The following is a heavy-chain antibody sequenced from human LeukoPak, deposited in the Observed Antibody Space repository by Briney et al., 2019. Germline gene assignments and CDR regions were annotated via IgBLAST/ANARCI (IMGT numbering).Heavy chain of an antibody. CDR1: GVSISNSSYY. V-gene: IGHV4-39*01. J-gene: IGHJ4*02. CDR3: ASAVTYSSGWFTFDD. D-gene: IGHD6-19*01. Sequence: SETLSLTCTVSGVSISNSSYYWGWLRQPPGTGLEWIGCIYYSGSTYYNPSLKSRVTIHVDTSKNQFSLKLSSVTAADTAVYYCASAVTYSSGWFTFDDWGQGTLVTVSS. CDR2: IYYSGST.